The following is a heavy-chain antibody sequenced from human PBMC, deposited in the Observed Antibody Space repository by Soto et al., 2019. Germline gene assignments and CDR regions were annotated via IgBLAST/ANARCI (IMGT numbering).Heavy chain of an antibody. CDR3: ANFPSCSSSTCLDY. J-gene: IGHJ4*02. CDR2: ISYDGSNK. D-gene: IGHD2-15*01. CDR1: GFTFSSYA. V-gene: IGHV3-30-3*01. Sequence: GGSLRLSCAASGFTFSSYAMHWVRRAPGKGLEWVAVISYDGSNKYYADSVKGRFTISRDNSKNTLYLQMNGLRPDDTAVYYCANFPSCSSSTCLDYWGRGTLVTVSS.